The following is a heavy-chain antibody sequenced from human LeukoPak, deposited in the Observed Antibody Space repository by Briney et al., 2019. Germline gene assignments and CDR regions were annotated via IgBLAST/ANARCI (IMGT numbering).Heavy chain of an antibody. Sequence: SETLSLTCTVSGGSIGNSYWSWIRQPPGKGLEWIGYIYYTGSTNYNPSLKSRVSISVDTSKNQFSLKLRSVTAADTAVYYCARPPRGVRDAFEIWGQGTMVTVSS. J-gene: IGHJ3*02. D-gene: IGHD1-26*01. CDR3: ARPPRGVRDAFEI. CDR1: GGSIGNSY. CDR2: IYYTGST. V-gene: IGHV4-59*08.